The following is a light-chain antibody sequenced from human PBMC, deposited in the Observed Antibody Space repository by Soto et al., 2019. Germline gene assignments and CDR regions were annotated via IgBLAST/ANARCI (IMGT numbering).Light chain of an antibody. V-gene: IGLV8-61*01. CDR1: SAPLSTTYY. Sequence: QTVVTQEPAVSVSPGGTVTLTCGLRSAPLSTTYYPAWCQQAPGQPPRTLIYSTNIRSSGVPDRFSGSIRGNKAALTITGXQADDKAYYYCLLYMGNGIYLFGPGTKSPS. CDR2: STN. J-gene: IGLJ1*01. CDR3: LLYMGNGIYL.